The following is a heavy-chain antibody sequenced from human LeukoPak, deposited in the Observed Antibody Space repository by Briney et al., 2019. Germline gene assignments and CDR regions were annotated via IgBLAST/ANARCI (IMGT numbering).Heavy chain of an antibody. D-gene: IGHD3-22*01. CDR1: GFPFSSYA. J-gene: IGHJ4*02. Sequence: GGSLRLSCAASGFPFSSYAMSWVRQAPGKGLEWVSAISGSGGSTYYADSVKGRFTISRDNSKNTLYLQMNSLRAEDTAVYYCAKGDFYDSSGYPYFDYWGQGTLVTVSS. V-gene: IGHV3-23*01. CDR3: AKGDFYDSSGYPYFDY. CDR2: ISGSGGST.